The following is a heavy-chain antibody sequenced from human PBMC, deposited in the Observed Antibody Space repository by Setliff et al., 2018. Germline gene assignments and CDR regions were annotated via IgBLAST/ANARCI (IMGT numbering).Heavy chain of an antibody. CDR2: INNYSFKT. Sequence: GASVKVSCKTSGYTFTNYGITWVRQAPGQGLEWMGWINNYSFKTNYPQKFLGRVTVTTDTSTGTAYMELGSLTSDGTAIYYCARINFYVSSGYYYAPDYWGPGTLVTVSS. V-gene: IGHV1-18*01. CDR1: GYTFTNYG. CDR3: ARINFYVSSGYYYAPDY. D-gene: IGHD3-22*01. J-gene: IGHJ4*02.